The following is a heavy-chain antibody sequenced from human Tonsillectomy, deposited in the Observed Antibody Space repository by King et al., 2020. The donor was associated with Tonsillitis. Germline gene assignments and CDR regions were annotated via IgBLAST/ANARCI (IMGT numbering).Heavy chain of an antibody. D-gene: IGHD5-12*01. J-gene: IGHJ4*02. Sequence: VQLVESGGGLVQPGRSLRLSCEASGFTFGDSDINWVRQAPGKGLEWVGFIRSEASGGASAYATSMAGRVTISRDDSKNIAYLQLSSLKTEDTAVYFCVRELRFNVISFFDYWGQGTLVTVSS. CDR2: IRSEASGGAS. CDR3: VRELRFNVISFFDY. CDR1: GFTFGDSD. V-gene: IGHV3-49*04.